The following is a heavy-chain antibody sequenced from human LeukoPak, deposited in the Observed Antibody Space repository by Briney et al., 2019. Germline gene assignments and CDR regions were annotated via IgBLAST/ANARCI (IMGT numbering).Heavy chain of an antibody. D-gene: IGHD4-17*01. J-gene: IGHJ6*03. CDR1: GGTLSSYA. CDR2: IIPIFGTA. V-gene: IGHV1-69*13. Sequence: SVKVTCKASGGTLSSYAISWVRQAPGQGLEWMGGIIPIFGTANYAQKFQGRVTITADESTSTAYMELSSLRSEDTAVYYCARDQVGYGDYGGYYYYYMDVWGKGTTVTVSS. CDR3: ARDQVGYGDYGGYYYYYMDV.